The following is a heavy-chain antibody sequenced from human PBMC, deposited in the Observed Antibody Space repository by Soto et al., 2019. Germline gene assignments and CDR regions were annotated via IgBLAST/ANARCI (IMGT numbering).Heavy chain of an antibody. CDR3: ARIYCSGGSCYSFYFDY. CDR2: IYYSGTT. D-gene: IGHD2-15*01. Sequence: SETLSLTCTVSGDSISSDDYYWSWVRQSPGKGLEWIGCIYYSGTTYYNPSLETRLTMSVDTSKNQFSLRLSSVTAADTAMYYCARIYCSGGSCYSFYFDYWGQGTLVTVS. CDR1: GDSISSDDYY. V-gene: IGHV4-30-4*01. J-gene: IGHJ4*02.